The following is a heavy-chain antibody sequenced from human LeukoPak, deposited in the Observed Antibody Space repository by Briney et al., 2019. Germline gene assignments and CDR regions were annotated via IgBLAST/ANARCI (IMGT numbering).Heavy chain of an antibody. CDR1: GFTFSSYW. CDR3: ARGKIQAIVVVPAAQIRTPLDY. J-gene: IGHJ4*02. D-gene: IGHD2-2*01. Sequence: GGSLRLSCAASGFTFSSYWMSWVRQAPGRGLEWVANIKQDGSEKYYVDSVKGRFTISRDNAKNSLYLQMNSLRAEDTAVYYCARGKIQAIVVVPAAQIRTPLDYWGQGTLVTVSS. CDR2: IKQDGSEK. V-gene: IGHV3-7*01.